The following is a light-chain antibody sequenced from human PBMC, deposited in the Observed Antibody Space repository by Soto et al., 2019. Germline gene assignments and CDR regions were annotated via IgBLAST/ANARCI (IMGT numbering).Light chain of an antibody. Sequence: QSALTQDASVSGSPGQSITISCTGTSSDVGGFNYVSWYQQHPGKAPKLMIYDVFTRPSGVSNRFSGYKSVNTASLTISALQAEDEADYYCTSWTSTSTYVFGSGTKLTVL. J-gene: IGLJ1*01. CDR3: TSWTSTSTYV. CDR1: SSDVGGFNY. CDR2: DVF. V-gene: IGLV2-14*03.